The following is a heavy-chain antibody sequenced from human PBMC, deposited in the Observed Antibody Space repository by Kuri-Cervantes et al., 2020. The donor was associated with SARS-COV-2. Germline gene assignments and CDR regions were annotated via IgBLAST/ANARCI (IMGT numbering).Heavy chain of an antibody. D-gene: IGHD6-6*01. J-gene: IGHJ4*02. CDR3: ARGASIAARYYFDY. V-gene: IGHV4-34*01. Sequence: ESLKISCAVYGGSFSGYYWSWIRQPPGKGLEWIGEISHSGSTNYNPSLKSRVTISVDRSKNQFSLKLSSVTAADTAVYYCARGASIAARYYFDYWGQGTLVTVSS. CDR1: GGSFSGYY. CDR2: ISHSGST.